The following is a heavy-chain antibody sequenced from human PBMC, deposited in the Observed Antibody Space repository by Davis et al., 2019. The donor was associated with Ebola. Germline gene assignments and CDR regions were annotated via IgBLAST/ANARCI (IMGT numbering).Heavy chain of an antibody. V-gene: IGHV3-74*01. CDR2: INTDGGST. Sequence: GESLKISCAASGFTFSNYWMHWVRQAPGKGLVWVSRINTDGGSTSYADSVRGRFTVSRDNAKNTLYLQMNSLRVEDTAVYHCARVIHFPGIGTDVWGQGATVTVSS. CDR3: ARVIHFPGIGTDV. D-gene: IGHD2/OR15-2a*01. CDR1: GFTFSNYW. J-gene: IGHJ6*02.